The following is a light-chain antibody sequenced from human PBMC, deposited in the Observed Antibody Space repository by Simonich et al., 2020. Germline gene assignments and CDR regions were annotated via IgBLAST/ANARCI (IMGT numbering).Light chain of an antibody. CDR3: QQYYSTPLT. Sequence: DIVMTQSPDSLAVSLGERATINCKSSQSVLYSSNNKNNLAGYQQKQGQPPKLLISWASTRDSGVPDRFSGSGSGTDFTLTISSLQAEDVAVYYCQQYYSTPLTFGGGTKVEIK. CDR1: QSVLYSSNNKNN. V-gene: IGKV4-1*01. J-gene: IGKJ4*01. CDR2: WAS.